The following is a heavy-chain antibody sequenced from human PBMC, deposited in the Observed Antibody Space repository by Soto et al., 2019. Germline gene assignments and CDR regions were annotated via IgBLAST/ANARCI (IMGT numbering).Heavy chain of an antibody. J-gene: IGHJ4*02. Sequence: GGSLRLSCVISGLTFSSSSMNWVRQPPGQGLEWVSYTSAVTSRTYYADSVKVRFTIARDNATNSLYLQMDSLRVEATAIYYCARDLGHYDSSGYFDSWGQGTLVTVSS. V-gene: IGHV3-48*01. CDR2: TSAVTSRT. CDR3: ARDLGHYDSSGYFDS. D-gene: IGHD3-22*01. CDR1: GLTFSSSS.